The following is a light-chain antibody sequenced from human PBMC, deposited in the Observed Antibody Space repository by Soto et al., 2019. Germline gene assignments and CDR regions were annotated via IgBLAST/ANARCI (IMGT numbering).Light chain of an antibody. J-gene: IGLJ1*01. V-gene: IGLV2-14*01. CDR3: SSYTSGTTPLV. Sequence: QSALTQPASVSGSPGQSITISCTGTSSDVGGYIYVSWYQQHPGKAPKLMIYQVNNRPSGVSNRFSGSKSGNTASLTISALQAEDEADYYCSSYTSGTTPLVFDTGTKVTVL. CDR1: SSDVGGYIY. CDR2: QVN.